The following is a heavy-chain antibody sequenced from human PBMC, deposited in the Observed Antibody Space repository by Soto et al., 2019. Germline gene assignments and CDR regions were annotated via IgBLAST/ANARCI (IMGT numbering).Heavy chain of an antibody. CDR1: GFTFSNAW. D-gene: IGHD6-13*01. V-gene: IGHV3-15*07. CDR2: IKSKTDGGTT. J-gene: IGHJ6*02. Sequence: GGSLRLSCAASGFTFSNAWMNWVRQAPGKGLEWVGRIKSKTDGGTTDYAAPVKGRFTISRDDSKNTLYLQMNSLKTEDTAVYYCTTDYPYSSRWLTGASTDYYYYYGMDVWGQGTTVTVS. CDR3: TTDYPYSSRWLTGASTDYYYYYGMDV.